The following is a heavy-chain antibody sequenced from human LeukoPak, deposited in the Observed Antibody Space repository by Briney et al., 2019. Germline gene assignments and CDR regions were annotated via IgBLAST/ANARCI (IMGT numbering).Heavy chain of an antibody. D-gene: IGHD3-10*01. Sequence: ASVKVSCKVSGYTLTELSMHWVRQAPGKGLEWMGGFDPEDGETIYAQKFQGRVTMTEDTSTDTAYMELSSLRSEDTAVYYCATFWFGELTYNWFDPWGQGTLVTVSS. V-gene: IGHV1-24*01. J-gene: IGHJ5*02. CDR1: GYTLTELS. CDR2: FDPEDGET. CDR3: ATFWFGELTYNWFDP.